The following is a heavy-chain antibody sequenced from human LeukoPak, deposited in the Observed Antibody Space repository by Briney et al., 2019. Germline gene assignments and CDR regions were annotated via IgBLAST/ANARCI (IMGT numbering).Heavy chain of an antibody. J-gene: IGHJ4*02. CDR3: ARSIGYSGYDYGY. CDR1: GFTFSSYW. Sequence: GGSLRLSCAASGFTFSSYWMTWVRQAPGKGLEWVANIKQDGSDKYYVDSAKGRFTISRDNAKNSLFLQMNSLRAEDTAVYYCARSIGYSGYDYGYWGQGTLVTVSS. D-gene: IGHD5-12*01. V-gene: IGHV3-7*01. CDR2: IKQDGSDK.